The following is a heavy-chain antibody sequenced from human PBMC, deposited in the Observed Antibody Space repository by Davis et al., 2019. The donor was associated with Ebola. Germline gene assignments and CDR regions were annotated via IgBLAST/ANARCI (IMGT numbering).Heavy chain of an antibody. CDR1: GYTFTSYG. CDR2: ISAYNGNT. Sequence: AASVKVSCKASGYTFTSYGISWVRQAPGQGLEWMGWISAYNGNTNYAQKLQGRVTMTTDTSTSTAYMEVGSLRNDDTAVYYCARAQFPTTSDLWGQGSLVTVSS. V-gene: IGHV1-18*04. D-gene: IGHD1-1*01. CDR3: ARAQFPTTSDL. J-gene: IGHJ5*02.